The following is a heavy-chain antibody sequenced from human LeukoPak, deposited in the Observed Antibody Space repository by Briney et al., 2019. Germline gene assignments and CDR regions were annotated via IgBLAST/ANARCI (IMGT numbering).Heavy chain of an antibody. Sequence: ASVKVSCKASGYTFTSYGISWVRQAPGQGLEWMGWISAYNGNTNYAQKLQGRVTMTTDTSTSTAYMELRSLRSEDTAVYYCARDPRTMPFYYYMDVWGKGTTVTASS. CDR2: ISAYNGNT. V-gene: IGHV1-18*01. CDR1: GYTFTSYG. D-gene: IGHD1-1*01. J-gene: IGHJ6*03. CDR3: ARDPRTMPFYYYMDV.